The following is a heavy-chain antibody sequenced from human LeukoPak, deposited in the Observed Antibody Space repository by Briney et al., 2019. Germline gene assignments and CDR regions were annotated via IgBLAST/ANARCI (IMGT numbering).Heavy chain of an antibody. J-gene: IGHJ3*02. CDR2: IYYSGST. D-gene: IGHD6-6*01. CDR3: ASASIAARPRRNAFDI. Sequence: SETLSLTCTVSGGFISNYYWSWIRQPPGKGLEWIGYIYYSGSTNYNPSLKSRVTISVDTSKNQFSLKLNSVTAADTAVYYCASASIAARPRRNAFDIWGQGTMVTVSS. V-gene: IGHV4-59*01. CDR1: GGFISNYY.